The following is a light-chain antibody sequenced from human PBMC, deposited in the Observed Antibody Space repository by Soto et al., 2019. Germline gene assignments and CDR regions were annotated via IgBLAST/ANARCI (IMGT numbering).Light chain of an antibody. CDR2: SNN. V-gene: IGLV1-44*01. Sequence: QSVLTQPPSASGTPGQRVTISCSGSYSNIGSRAVNWYHQFPGTAPKLLIYSNNQRPSGVPDRFSGSKSGTSASLAISGLQSEDEADYYCAAWDDSLNVYVFGTGTKLTVL. J-gene: IGLJ1*01. CDR1: YSNIGSRA. CDR3: AAWDDSLNVYV.